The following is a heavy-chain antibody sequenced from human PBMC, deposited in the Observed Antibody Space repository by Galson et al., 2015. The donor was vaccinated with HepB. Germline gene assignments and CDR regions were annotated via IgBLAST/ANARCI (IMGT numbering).Heavy chain of an antibody. D-gene: IGHD3-22*01. Sequence: SLRLSCAASGFTFSSYGMHWVRQAPGKGLEWVAVISYDGSNKYYADSVKGRFTISRDNSKNTLYLQMNSLRAEDTAVYYCAKDGGVVMIDYWGQGTLVTVSS. CDR3: AKDGGVVMIDY. CDR2: ISYDGSNK. CDR1: GFTFSSYG. J-gene: IGHJ4*02. V-gene: IGHV3-30*18.